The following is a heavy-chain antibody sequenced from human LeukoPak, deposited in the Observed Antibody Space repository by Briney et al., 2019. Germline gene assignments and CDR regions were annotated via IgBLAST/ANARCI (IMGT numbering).Heavy chain of an antibody. J-gene: IGHJ4*02. CDR2: TYYRSKWYY. Sequence: SQTLSLTCAISGDSVSSKIVAWNWIRQSPSRGLEWLGRTYYRSKWYYDYAVSMKGRITINPDTSKNQFSLQLNSVTPEDTAVYYCARGAVAEFDYWGQGTLATVSS. CDR1: GDSVSSKIVA. CDR3: ARGAVAEFDY. V-gene: IGHV6-1*01. D-gene: IGHD6-19*01.